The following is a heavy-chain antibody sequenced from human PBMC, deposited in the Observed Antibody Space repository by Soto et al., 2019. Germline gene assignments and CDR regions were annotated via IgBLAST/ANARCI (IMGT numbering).Heavy chain of an antibody. D-gene: IGHD5-12*01. V-gene: IGHV4-61*01. Sequence: SETLSLTCTVSGGSVSSGSYYCSWIRQPPGKGLEWMGYIYYSGSTNYNPSLKSRVTISVDTSKNQFSLKLSSVTAADTAVYYCARYHCWRGILNMAVWGQGTTVTAS. CDR1: GGSVSSGSYY. CDR3: ARYHCWRGILNMAV. J-gene: IGHJ6*02. CDR2: IYYSGST.